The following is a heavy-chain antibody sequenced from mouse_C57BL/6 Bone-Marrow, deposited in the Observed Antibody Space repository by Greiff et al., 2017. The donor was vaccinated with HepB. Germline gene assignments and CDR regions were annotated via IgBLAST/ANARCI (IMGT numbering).Heavy chain of an antibody. CDR2: IDPSDSYT. CDR3: ARRMITPYFDY. V-gene: IGHV1-50*01. J-gene: IGHJ2*01. Sequence: QVQLQQPGAELVKPGASVKLSCKASGYTFTSYWMQWVKQRPGQGLEWIGEIDPSDSYTNYNQKFKGKATLTVDTSSSTAYMQLSSLTSEDSAVYYCARRMITPYFDYWGQGTTLTVSS. D-gene: IGHD2-4*01. CDR1: GYTFTSYW.